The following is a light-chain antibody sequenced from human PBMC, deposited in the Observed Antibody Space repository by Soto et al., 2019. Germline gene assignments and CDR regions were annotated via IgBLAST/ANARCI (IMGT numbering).Light chain of an antibody. J-gene: IGKJ4*01. CDR3: QQSESYSLT. Sequence: DIQMTQSPSTLSAYVGDRVTITCRASQSISGALTWYQQRPGKAPKLLIYDASSLESGVPSRFSGSGSGTEFTLTISNLQPDDFATYYCQQSESYSLTFGGGTKVDIK. V-gene: IGKV1-5*01. CDR1: QSISGA. CDR2: DAS.